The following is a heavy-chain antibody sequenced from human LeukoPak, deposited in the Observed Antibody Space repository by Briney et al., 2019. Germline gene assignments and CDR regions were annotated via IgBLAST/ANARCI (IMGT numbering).Heavy chain of an antibody. V-gene: IGHV3-73*01. D-gene: IGHD3-10*01. CDR2: IRSTANGYAT. CDR3: TGNYYGSGSYADFDY. CDR1: GFTFSGSA. J-gene: IGHJ4*02. Sequence: GGSLRLSCAASGFTFSGSALHWVRQASGRGLEWVGRIRSTANGYATAYAASVKGRFTISRDDSKNTAYLQMDSLKTEDTAVYYCTGNYYGSGSYADFDYWGQGTLVTVSS.